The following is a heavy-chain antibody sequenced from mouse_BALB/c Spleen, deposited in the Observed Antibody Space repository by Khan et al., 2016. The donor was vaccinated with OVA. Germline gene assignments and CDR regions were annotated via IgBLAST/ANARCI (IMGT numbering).Heavy chain of an antibody. J-gene: IGHJ2*01. V-gene: IGHV1S132*01. CDR3: AREEALYYFDY. Sequence: QVRLQQSGPELVRPGTSVKLSCKTSGYTFTSYWIHWVQQRPGQGLEWIARIYPGTDNTYYNENFKDQATLTADTSSSTAYLQLSNLKSEDSAVFFCAREEALYYFDYWGQGTTVTVSS. D-gene: IGHD3-2*02. CDR1: GYTFTSYW. CDR2: IYPGTDNT.